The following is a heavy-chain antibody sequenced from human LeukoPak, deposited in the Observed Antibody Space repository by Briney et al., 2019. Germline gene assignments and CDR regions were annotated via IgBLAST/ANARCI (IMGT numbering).Heavy chain of an antibody. V-gene: IGHV5-51*01. CDR3: ARRGYYDSSGYYDFDY. J-gene: IGHJ4*02. D-gene: IGHD3-22*01. CDR2: IYPGDSDT. CDR1: GYSFTNYW. Sequence: GESLKISCKGSGYSFTNYWIAWVRQMPGKGLEWMGIIYPGDSDTRYSPSFQGQVTISAAKSISTAYLQWSSLKASDTAMYYCARRGYYDSSGYYDFDYWGQGTLVTVSS.